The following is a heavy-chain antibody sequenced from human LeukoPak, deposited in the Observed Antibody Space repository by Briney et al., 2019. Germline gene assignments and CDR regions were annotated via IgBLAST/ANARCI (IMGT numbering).Heavy chain of an antibody. V-gene: IGHV3-74*01. CDR1: GNYW. CDR2: INSDGSWT. D-gene: IGHD2/OR15-2a*01. CDR3: VSFYEAY. Sequence: GGSLRLSCAASGNYWMHWVRQAPGKGLVWVSHINSDGSWTSYADSVKGRFTISKDNTKNTVYLQMNNLRAEDTAVYYCVSFYEAYWGRGTLVTVSS. J-gene: IGHJ4*02.